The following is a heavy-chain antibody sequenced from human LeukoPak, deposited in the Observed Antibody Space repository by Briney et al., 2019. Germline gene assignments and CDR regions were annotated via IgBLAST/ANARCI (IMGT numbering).Heavy chain of an antibody. CDR1: GGTFSSYA. CDR3: ARDLGGIAAAGNDAFDI. V-gene: IGHV1-69*13. CDR2: IIPIFGTA. J-gene: IGHJ3*02. D-gene: IGHD6-13*01. Sequence: SVKVSCKASGGTFSSYAISWVRQAPGQGLEWMGGIIPIFGTANYAQKFQGRVTITADESTSTAYMELSSLRSEDTAVYYCARDLGGIAAAGNDAFDIWGQGTMVTVSS.